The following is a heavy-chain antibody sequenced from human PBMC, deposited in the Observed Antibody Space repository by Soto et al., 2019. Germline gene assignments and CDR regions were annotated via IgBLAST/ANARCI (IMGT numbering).Heavy chain of an antibody. CDR3: ANDIVVVPAAIPGGYYYYGMDV. CDR1: GGTFSSYA. CDR2: IIPIFGTA. V-gene: IGHV1-69*01. D-gene: IGHD2-2*02. J-gene: IGHJ6*02. Sequence: QVQLVQSGAEVKKPGSSVKVSCKASGGTFSSYAINWVRQAPGQGLEWMGGIIPIFGTANYAQKFQGRVTITADESTSTAYMELSSLRSEDTAVYYCANDIVVVPAAIPGGYYYYGMDVWGQGTTVTVSS.